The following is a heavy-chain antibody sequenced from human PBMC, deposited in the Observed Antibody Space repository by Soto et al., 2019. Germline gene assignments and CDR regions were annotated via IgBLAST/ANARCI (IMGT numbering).Heavy chain of an antibody. J-gene: IGHJ4*02. Sequence: GASVKVSCKASGYTFTSYGISWVRQAPGQGLEWMGWISAYNGNTNYAQKLQGRVTMTTDTSTSTAYMELRSLRSDDTAVYYCARVGVGSSSWHLLGVWGQGTLVTVSS. CDR3: ARVGVGSSSWHLLGV. CDR2: ISAYNGNT. CDR1: GYTFTSYG. V-gene: IGHV1-18*01. D-gene: IGHD6-13*01.